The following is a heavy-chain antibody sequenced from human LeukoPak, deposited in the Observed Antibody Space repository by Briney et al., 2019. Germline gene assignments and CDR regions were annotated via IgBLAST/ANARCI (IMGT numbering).Heavy chain of an antibody. CDR1: GGSISSYY. CDR3: ARDDNSGYSDDAFDI. V-gene: IGHV4-4*07. CDR2: IHTRGGT. J-gene: IGHJ3*02. D-gene: IGHD5-12*01. Sequence: SETLSLTCSVSGGSISSYYWSWLRQPAGKGLEWIGRIHTRGGTEYNPSLKNRVTMSIDTSKNQFSLKLISVTAADTVVYFCARDDNSGYSDDAFDIWGQGTLVTVSS.